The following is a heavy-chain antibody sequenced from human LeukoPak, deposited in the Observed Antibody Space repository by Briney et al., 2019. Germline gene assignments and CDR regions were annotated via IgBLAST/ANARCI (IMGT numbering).Heavy chain of an antibody. CDR1: GFTFSSYA. Sequence: GGSLRLSCATSGFTFSSYAMHWVRQAPGKGLEWVAVISYDGSNKYYADSVKGRFTISRDNSKNTLYLQMNSLRAEDTAVYYCAKGRFLEWLRYYYYGMDVWGQGTTVTVSS. V-gene: IGHV3-30*04. J-gene: IGHJ6*02. CDR3: AKGRFLEWLRYYYYGMDV. CDR2: ISYDGSNK. D-gene: IGHD3-3*01.